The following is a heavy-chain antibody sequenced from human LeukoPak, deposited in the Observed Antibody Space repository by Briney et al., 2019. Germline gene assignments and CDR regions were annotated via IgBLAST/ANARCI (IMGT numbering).Heavy chain of an antibody. V-gene: IGHV1-46*01. CDR2: INPSGGST. CDR1: GYTFTSYY. J-gene: IGHJ1*01. Sequence: GASVKVSCKASGYTFTSYYMHWVRQAPGQGLEWMGIINPSGGSTSYAQKFQGRVTITADESTSTAYMELSSLRSEDTAVYYCARVLRYYDSSGYSGLQHWGQGTLVTVSS. CDR3: ARVLRYYDSSGYSGLQH. D-gene: IGHD3-22*01.